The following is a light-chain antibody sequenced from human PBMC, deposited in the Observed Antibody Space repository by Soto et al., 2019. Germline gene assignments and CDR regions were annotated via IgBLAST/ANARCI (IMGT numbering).Light chain of an antibody. Sequence: VMTESPATLSVSRWERATLSCWASETVATNLAWYQQKPGQAPRLLISGASTRAAGISDRFRGSGSGTEFTLTISSLRSEDSAIYYCQQYFEWPPMTFGQGTKVDIK. J-gene: IGKJ1*01. CDR3: QQYFEWPPMT. V-gene: IGKV3-15*01. CDR1: ETVATN. CDR2: GAS.